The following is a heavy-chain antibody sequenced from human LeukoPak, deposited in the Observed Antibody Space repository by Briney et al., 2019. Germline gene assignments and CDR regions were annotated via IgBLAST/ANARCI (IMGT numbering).Heavy chain of an antibody. J-gene: IGHJ5*02. CDR2: INPNSGGT. CDR1: GYTFTGYN. D-gene: IGHD6-19*01. Sequence: ASVKVSCKASGYTFTGYNMHSVRQAPGQGLEWMGWINPNSGGTNYAQKFQGRVTMTRDTSISTAYMELSRLRSDDTAVYYCARDLSGIAVGGAFDPWGQGTLVTVSS. V-gene: IGHV1-2*02. CDR3: ARDLSGIAVGGAFDP.